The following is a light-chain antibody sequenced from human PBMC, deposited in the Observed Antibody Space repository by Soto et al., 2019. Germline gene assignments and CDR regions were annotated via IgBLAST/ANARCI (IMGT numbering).Light chain of an antibody. Sequence: IQMTQSPSSLSASVGDRVTITCRASQRVTNYLNWYQQKPGKAPKLLISTASTLQRGVPSRFSGSGSGTDFTLTITTLQPGDFATYFCQQSYSTPYTFGQGTKLEIK. CDR1: QRVTNY. CDR3: QQSYSTPYT. V-gene: IGKV1-39*01. J-gene: IGKJ2*01. CDR2: TAS.